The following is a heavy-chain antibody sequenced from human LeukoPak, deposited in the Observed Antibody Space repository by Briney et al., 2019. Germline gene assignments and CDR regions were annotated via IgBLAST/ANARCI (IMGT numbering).Heavy chain of an antibody. V-gene: IGHV3-53*01. CDR1: GFTVSSNY. Sequence: PGGSLRLSCAASGFTVSSNYMSWVRQAPGKGLEWVSVIYSGGSTYYADSVKGRFTISRDNSKNTLYLQMNSLRAEDTAVYYCARDGSPYYDFWSGYSYYYYGMDVWGQGTTVTVS. J-gene: IGHJ6*02. CDR2: IYSGGST. D-gene: IGHD3-3*01. CDR3: ARDGSPYYDFWSGYSYYYYGMDV.